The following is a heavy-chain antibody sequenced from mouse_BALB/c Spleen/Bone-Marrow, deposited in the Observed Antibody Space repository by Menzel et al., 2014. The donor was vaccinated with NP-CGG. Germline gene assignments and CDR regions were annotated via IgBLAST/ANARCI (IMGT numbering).Heavy chain of an antibody. CDR1: GFDFSRYW. D-gene: IGHD1-1*01. CDR2: INPDSSTI. V-gene: IGHV4-1*02. CDR3: ARRGLLRSQGFAY. J-gene: IGHJ3*01. Sequence: EVHLVESGGGLVQPGGSLKLSCAASGFDFSRYWMSWGRQAPGKGLEWIGGINPDSSTINYTPSLKDKFIISRDNAKNTLYLQMSKVRSEDTALYYCARRGLLRSQGFAYWGQGTLVTVSA.